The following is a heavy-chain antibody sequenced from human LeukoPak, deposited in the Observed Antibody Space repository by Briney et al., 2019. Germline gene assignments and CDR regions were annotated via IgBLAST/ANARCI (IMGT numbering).Heavy chain of an antibody. V-gene: IGHV4-59*01. D-gene: IGHD6-13*01. CDR3: ARESGIAAAGKPNWFGH. Sequence: SETLSLTCTVSGGSISNYYWSWIRQPPGKGLEWIGYIYYSGSTNYNPSLKSRVTISVDTSKNQFSLKLSSVTAADTAVYYCARESGIAAAGKPNWFGHWGQGTLVTVSS. CDR1: GGSISNYY. J-gene: IGHJ5*02. CDR2: IYYSGST.